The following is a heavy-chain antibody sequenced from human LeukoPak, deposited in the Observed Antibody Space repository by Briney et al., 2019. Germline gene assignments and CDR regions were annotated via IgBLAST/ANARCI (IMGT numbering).Heavy chain of an antibody. CDR2: IIPIFGTA. V-gene: IGHV1-69*13. CDR1: GYTFTSYG. CDR3: ARVRSGSGYDLDYYYYGMDV. D-gene: IGHD5-12*01. Sequence: SVKVSCKASGYTFTSYGISWVRQAPGQGLEWMGGIIPIFGTANYAQKFQGRVTITADESTSTAYMELSSLRSEDTAVYYCARVRSGSGYDLDYYYYGMDVWGQGTTVTVSS. J-gene: IGHJ6*02.